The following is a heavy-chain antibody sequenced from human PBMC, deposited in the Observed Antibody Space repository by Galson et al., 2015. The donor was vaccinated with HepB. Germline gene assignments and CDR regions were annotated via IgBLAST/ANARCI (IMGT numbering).Heavy chain of an antibody. V-gene: IGHV3-30*18. Sequence: SLRLSCAASGFAFSTYGMHWVRQAPGKGLEWVAIISFHGRNEYYADSVKGRFTISRDNSKNTIYLQMNSLRPEDTAVYYCAKDPGPYETSGYYSDFWGRGTLVIVSS. CDR1: GFAFSTYG. CDR3: AKDPGPYETSGYYSDF. D-gene: IGHD3-22*01. J-gene: IGHJ4*02. CDR2: ISFHGRNE.